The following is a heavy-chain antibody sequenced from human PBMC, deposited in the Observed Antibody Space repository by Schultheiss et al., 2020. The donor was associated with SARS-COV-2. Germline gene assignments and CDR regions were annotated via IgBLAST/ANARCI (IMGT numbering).Heavy chain of an antibody. J-gene: IGHJ6*02. CDR2: ISSSSSYT. CDR3: ARRGGNYGMDV. V-gene: IGHV3-21*05. D-gene: IGHD2-15*01. CDR1: GFTFSSYA. Sequence: GGSLRLSCAASGFTFSSYAMSWVRQAPGKGLEWVSYISSSSSYTNYADSVKGRFTISRDNAKNSLYLQMNSLRAEDTAVYYCARRGGNYGMDVWGQGTTVTVSS.